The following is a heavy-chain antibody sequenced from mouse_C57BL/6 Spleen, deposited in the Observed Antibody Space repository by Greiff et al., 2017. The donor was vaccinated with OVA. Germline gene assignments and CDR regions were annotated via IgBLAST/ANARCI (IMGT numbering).Heavy chain of an antibody. Sequence: VKLQQSGAELARPGASVKLSCKASGYTFTSYGISWVKQRTGQGLEWIGEIYPRSGNTYYNEKFKGKATLTADKSSSTAYMELRSLTSEDSAVYFCARSGTTVVERGFAYWGQGTLVTVSA. CDR3: ARSGTTVVERGFAY. CDR1: GYTFTSYG. CDR2: IYPRSGNT. V-gene: IGHV1-81*01. D-gene: IGHD1-1*01. J-gene: IGHJ3*01.